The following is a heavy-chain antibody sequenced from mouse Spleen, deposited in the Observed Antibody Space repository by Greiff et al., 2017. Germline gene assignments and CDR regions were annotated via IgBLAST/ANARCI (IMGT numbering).Heavy chain of an antibody. V-gene: IGHV3-6*01. D-gene: IGHD2-1*01. J-gene: IGHJ1*03. CDR3: ASPIYYGNPNWYFDV. CDR2: ISYDGSN. CDR1: GYSITSGYY. Sequence: DVQLQESGPGLVKPSQSLSLTCSVTGYSITSGYYWNWIRQFPGNKLEWMGYISYDGSNNYNPSLKNRISITRDTSKNQFFLKLNSVTTEDTATYYCASPIYYGNPNWYFDVWGTGTTVTVSS.